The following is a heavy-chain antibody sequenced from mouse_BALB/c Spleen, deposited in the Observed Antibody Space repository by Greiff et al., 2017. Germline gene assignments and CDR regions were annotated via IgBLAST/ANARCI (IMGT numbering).Heavy chain of an antibody. J-gene: IGHJ4*01. V-gene: IGHV2-2*02. CDR2: IWSGGST. CDR1: GFSLTSYG. Sequence: QVQLKESGPGLVQPSQSLSITCTVSGFSLTSYGVHWVRQSPGKGLEWLGVIWSGGSTDYNAAFISRLSISKDNSKSQVFFKMNSLQANDTAIYYCARRSLPYYGSSYDAMDYWGQGTSVTVSS. CDR3: ARRSLPYYGSSYDAMDY. D-gene: IGHD1-1*01.